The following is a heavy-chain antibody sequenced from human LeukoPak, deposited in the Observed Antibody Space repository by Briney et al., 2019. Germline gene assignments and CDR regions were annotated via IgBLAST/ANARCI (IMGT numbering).Heavy chain of an antibody. CDR2: ISGSGGST. CDR1: GFTFSSYA. CDR3: AKRGDGAFDAFDI. V-gene: IGHV3-23*01. J-gene: IGHJ3*02. D-gene: IGHD2-21*02. Sequence: GGSLRLSCAASGFTFSSYAMSWVRQAPGKGLEWVSAISGSGGSTYYADSVKGRFTISRDNSKNTPYLQMNSLRAEDTAVYYCAKRGDGAFDAFDIWGQGTMVTVSS.